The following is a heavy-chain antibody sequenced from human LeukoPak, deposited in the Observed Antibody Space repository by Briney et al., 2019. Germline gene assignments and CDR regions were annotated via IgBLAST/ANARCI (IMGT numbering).Heavy chain of an antibody. CDR3: ATLYDFWSGYRYYFDY. CDR2: ISTGSSTI. D-gene: IGHD3-3*01. J-gene: IGHJ4*02. V-gene: IGHV3-48*04. Sequence: GGSLRLSCAASGFSFSSYSMNWVRQAPGKGLEWVSYISTGSSTIYYADSVKGRFTISRDNAENSLFLQMNSLRSEDTAVYYCATLYDFWSGYRYYFDYWGQGTLVTVSS. CDR1: GFSFSSYS.